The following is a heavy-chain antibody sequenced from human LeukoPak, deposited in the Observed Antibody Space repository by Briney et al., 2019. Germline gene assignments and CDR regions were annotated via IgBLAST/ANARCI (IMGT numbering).Heavy chain of an antibody. CDR1: GGSFSGYY. D-gene: IGHD6-13*01. CDR2: INHSGST. J-gene: IGHJ6*02. V-gene: IGHV4-34*01. CDR3: AGVYTFIAAAGSGGTAYGMDV. Sequence: SETLSLTCAVYGGSFSGYYWTWIRQPPGKGLEWIGEINHSGSTNYNPSLKSRVTISVDTPKNQFSLKLSSVTAADTAVYYCAGVYTFIAAAGSGGTAYGMDVWGQGTTVTVSS.